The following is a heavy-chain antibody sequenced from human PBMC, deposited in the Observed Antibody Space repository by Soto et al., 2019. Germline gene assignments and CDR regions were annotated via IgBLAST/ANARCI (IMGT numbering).Heavy chain of an antibody. D-gene: IGHD6-13*01. Sequence: PGGSLRLSCAASGFTFSDYYMSWIRQAPGKGLEWVSYISSSGSTIYYADSVEGRFTISRDNAKNSLYLQMNSLRAEDTAVYYCARDGAGTRYYYYGMDVWGQGTTVTVSS. CDR2: ISSSGSTI. V-gene: IGHV3-11*01. J-gene: IGHJ6*02. CDR1: GFTFSDYY. CDR3: ARDGAGTRYYYYGMDV.